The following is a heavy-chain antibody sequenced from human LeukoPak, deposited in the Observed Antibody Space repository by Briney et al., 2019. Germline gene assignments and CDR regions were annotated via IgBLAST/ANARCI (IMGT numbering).Heavy chain of an antibody. Sequence: PGGSLRLSCEASGFTFTNYAMSWVRQIPGKGLEWVSGIIGSGGITYHADSVKGRFTISRDNSKNTLYLQMKSLRAEDTAIYYCATAPIRYFAPNFDYWGQGTLVTVSP. V-gene: IGHV3-23*01. J-gene: IGHJ4*02. CDR3: ATAPIRYFAPNFDY. D-gene: IGHD3-9*01. CDR1: GFTFTNYA. CDR2: IIGSGGIT.